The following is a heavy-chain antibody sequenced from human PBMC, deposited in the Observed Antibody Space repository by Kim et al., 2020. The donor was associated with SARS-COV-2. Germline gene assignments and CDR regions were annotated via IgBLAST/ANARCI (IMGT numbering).Heavy chain of an antibody. CDR3: ARDLGGFDSSGYFCY. Sequence: ASVKVSCKASGYAFSDYSIHWVRQAPGQGLEWMGWIKPNTGDAHYAQKVQGWVTSTSDTSISTAYMEVTSLKSDDTAVYYCARDLGGFDSSGYFCYWGQGTLVTVSS. D-gene: IGHD6-25*01. J-gene: IGHJ4*01. V-gene: IGHV1-2*04. CDR2: IKPNTGDA. CDR1: GYAFSDYS.